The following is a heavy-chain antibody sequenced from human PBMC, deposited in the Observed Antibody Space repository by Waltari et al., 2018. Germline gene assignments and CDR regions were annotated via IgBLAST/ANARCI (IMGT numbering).Heavy chain of an antibody. D-gene: IGHD2-15*01. Sequence: QVQLQESGPGLVKPSETLSLTCTVPGGSISSYYWSWIRQPAGKGLEWNGRIYTSGSTNYNPSLKSRVTMSVDTSKNQFSLKLSSVTAADTAVYYCAREDCSGGSCYSNYYYYYMDVWGKGTTVTISS. CDR3: AREDCSGGSCYSNYYYYYMDV. J-gene: IGHJ6*03. CDR1: GGSISSYY. V-gene: IGHV4-4*07. CDR2: IYTSGST.